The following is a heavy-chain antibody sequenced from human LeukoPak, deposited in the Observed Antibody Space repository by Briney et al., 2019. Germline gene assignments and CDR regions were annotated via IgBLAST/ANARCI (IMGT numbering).Heavy chain of an antibody. CDR1: GYTLTGYH. J-gene: IGHJ4*02. CDR2: IKHKSGGT. CDR3: ARDKAAAGTNYFDY. Sequence: ASVKVSCKASGYTLTGYHIHWVRQAPGQGLEWIGWIKHKSGGTYYAQKFQRRVTMTRDTSISTAYMELSGLRSDDTAVYYCARDKAAAGTNYFDYWGQGTLVTVSS. D-gene: IGHD6-13*01. V-gene: IGHV1-2*02.